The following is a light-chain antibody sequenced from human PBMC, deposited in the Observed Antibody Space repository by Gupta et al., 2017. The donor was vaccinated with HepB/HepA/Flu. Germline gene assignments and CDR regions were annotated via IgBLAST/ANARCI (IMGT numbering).Light chain of an antibody. CDR3: GTWDESLSGVV. CDR2: GNK. J-gene: IGLJ2*01. Sequence: QSVLTQPSSPSATPGPMGTVSSSGSRSNVGSNYVYRYQQPPGTAPKLLNYGNKPRPSGVPDRVPGSKSGTQASLAISGLRSEDEADDYCGTWDESLSGVVFGGGTKLTVL. V-gene: IGLV1-47*01. CDR1: RSNVGSNY.